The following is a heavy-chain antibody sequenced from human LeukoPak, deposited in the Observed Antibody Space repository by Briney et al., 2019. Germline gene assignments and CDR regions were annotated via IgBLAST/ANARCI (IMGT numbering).Heavy chain of an antibody. J-gene: IGHJ4*02. V-gene: IGHV1-46*01. CDR2: INHSGGST. Sequence: GASVNVSYKASRYTFTIYYMHWVRQAPGQGLEWMGIINHSGGSTSYAKKFQGRVTMTRDMSTSTVYMELSSMRSEDTAVYYCARSRDYDILTGYYTPLFDYWGQGTLVTVSS. CDR3: ARSRDYDILTGYYTPLFDY. CDR1: RYTFTIYY. D-gene: IGHD3-9*01.